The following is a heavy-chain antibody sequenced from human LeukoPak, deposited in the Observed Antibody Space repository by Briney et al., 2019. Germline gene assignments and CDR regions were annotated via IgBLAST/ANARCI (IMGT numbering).Heavy chain of an antibody. V-gene: IGHV3-23*01. Sequence: PGGSLRLSCAASGFTFSSYAMSWVRQAPGKGLEWVSAISGSGGSTYYADSVKGRFTISRDNSKNTLYLQMNSLRAEDTAVYYCAKGSYCSSTICAPSYYYYGMDVWGQGTTVTVFS. CDR1: GFTFSSYA. CDR3: AKGSYCSSTICAPSYYYYGMDV. J-gene: IGHJ6*02. CDR2: ISGSGGST. D-gene: IGHD2-2*01.